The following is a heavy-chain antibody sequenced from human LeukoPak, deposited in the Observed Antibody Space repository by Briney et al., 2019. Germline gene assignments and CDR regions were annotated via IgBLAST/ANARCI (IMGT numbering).Heavy chain of an antibody. CDR2: FYIGESDN. CDR1: GYSFTYYW. J-gene: IGHJ3*02. Sequence: RGESLKISGKAFGYSFTYYWFGWVRQLPGEGLEGMGIFYIGESDNRYSPSFQGQVTSSADKSINTANLKWSSLKASDTVKYYCARPNIPGAGTDAFYIWGQGKMITVSS. CDR3: ARPNIPGAGTDAFYI. V-gene: IGHV5-51*01. D-gene: IGHD6-13*01.